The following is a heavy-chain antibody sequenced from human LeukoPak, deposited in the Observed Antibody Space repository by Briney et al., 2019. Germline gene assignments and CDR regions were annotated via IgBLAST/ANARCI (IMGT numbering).Heavy chain of an antibody. J-gene: IGHJ4*02. CDR1: GGSISRTNW. V-gene: IGHV4-4*02. Sequence: PSETLSLTCDVSGGSISRTNWWSWVRQSPGQGLEWIGEKSLSGHTNYNPSLQSRVTMSLDESKNQVSLDLASVTDADTAVYYCSRESGAFSPFGYWGQGTLVTVHS. CDR2: KSLSGHT. CDR3: SRESGAFSPFGY. D-gene: IGHD1-26*01.